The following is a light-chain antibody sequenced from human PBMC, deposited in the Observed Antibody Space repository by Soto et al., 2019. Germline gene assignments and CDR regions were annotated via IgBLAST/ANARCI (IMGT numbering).Light chain of an antibody. Sequence: DIQMTQSPSSLSASVGDRVTITCQASQDITNYLNWYQHKPGKAPKLLIYAASNLETGVTSRFSGDGSGTDFTFTISSLQPEDIATYYCQQYDNFPFTFGPGTKVDFK. CDR2: AAS. CDR3: QQYDNFPFT. CDR1: QDITNY. V-gene: IGKV1-33*01. J-gene: IGKJ3*01.